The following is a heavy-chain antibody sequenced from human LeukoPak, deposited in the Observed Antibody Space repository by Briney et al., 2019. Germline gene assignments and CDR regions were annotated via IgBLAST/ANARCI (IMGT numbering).Heavy chain of an antibody. CDR2: ISYGGKA. CDR3: ARAPVATPSEFDY. CDR1: GDSISSGGYW. J-gene: IGHJ4*02. Sequence: SETLSLTCAVSGDSISSGGYWWSWIRQHPGKGPEWIGYISYGGKADYNPSLKSRVAISADTPKNQFSLRLSSTTAADTAVYYCARAPVATPSEFDYWGQGTLVTVSS. D-gene: IGHD5-12*01. V-gene: IGHV4-31*11.